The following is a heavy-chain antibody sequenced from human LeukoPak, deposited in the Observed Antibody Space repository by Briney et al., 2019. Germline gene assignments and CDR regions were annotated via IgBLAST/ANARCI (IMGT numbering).Heavy chain of an antibody. V-gene: IGHV3-49*04. CDR2: IRSKGYSGTE. D-gene: IGHD2-8*01. CDR1: GFTFGDYG. J-gene: IGHJ4*02. Sequence: GGSLRLSCSASGFTFGDYGIGWVRQAPGKGLDWVSFIRSKGYSGTENYAAPVKGRFTISRDNAKNTLYLQMNSLRAEDTAVYYCARGAHVLMVYAPFDYWGQGTLVTVSS. CDR3: ARGAHVLMVYAPFDY.